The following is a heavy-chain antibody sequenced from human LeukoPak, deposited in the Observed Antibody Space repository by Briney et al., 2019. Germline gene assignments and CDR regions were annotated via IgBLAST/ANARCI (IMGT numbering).Heavy chain of an antibody. J-gene: IGHJ4*02. CDR3: ARSYDFWSGYRFDY. CDR1: GGSISSYY. D-gene: IGHD3-3*01. Sequence: SETLSLTCTVSGGSISSYYWSWIRQPAGKGLEWIGRIYTSGSTNYNPSLKSRVTMSVDTSKNQFSLKLSSVTAADTAVYYCARSYDFWSGYRFDYWDQGTLVTVSS. CDR2: IYTSGST. V-gene: IGHV4-4*07.